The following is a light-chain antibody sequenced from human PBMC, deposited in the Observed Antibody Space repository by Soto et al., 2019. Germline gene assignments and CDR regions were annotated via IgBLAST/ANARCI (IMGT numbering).Light chain of an antibody. CDR3: AAGDDSLNGLVV. V-gene: IGLV1-44*01. CDR2: SNN. CDR1: SSNIGSNT. Sequence: QSVLTQPPSASGTPGQRVTISCSGSSSNIGSNTVNWYQQLPGTAPKLLIYSNNQRPSGVPDRFSGSKSGTSASLAISGRQSEDEADYYCAAGDDSLNGLVVFGGGTTLTVL. J-gene: IGLJ2*01.